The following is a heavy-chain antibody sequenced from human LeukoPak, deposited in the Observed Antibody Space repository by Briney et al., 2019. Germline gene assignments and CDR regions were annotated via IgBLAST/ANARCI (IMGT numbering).Heavy chain of an antibody. CDR2: IYYSGST. Sequence: PSVTLSLTCTVSGGSISSYYWSWIRQPPGKGLEWIGYIYYSGSTNYNPSLKSRVTISVDTSKNQFSLKLSSVTAADTAVYYCARHRGPDAFDIWGQGTMVTVSS. V-gene: IGHV4-59*08. CDR3: ARHRGPDAFDI. J-gene: IGHJ3*02. CDR1: GGSISSYY.